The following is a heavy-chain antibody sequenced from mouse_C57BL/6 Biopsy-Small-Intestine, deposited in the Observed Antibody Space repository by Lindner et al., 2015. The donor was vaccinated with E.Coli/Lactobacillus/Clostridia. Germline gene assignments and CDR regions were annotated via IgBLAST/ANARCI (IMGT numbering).Heavy chain of an antibody. CDR2: IYPGDGDT. D-gene: IGHD2-1*01. V-gene: IGHV1-80*01. Sequence: VQLQESGAELVKPGASVKTSCKASGYAFSSYWMNWVKQRPGKGLEWIGQIYPGDGDTNYNGKFKGKATLTADKSSSTAYMQLSSLTSEDSAVYFCARPYGNYLGWFAYWGQGTLVTVSA. CDR1: GYAFSSYW. CDR3: ARPYGNYLGWFAY. J-gene: IGHJ3*01.